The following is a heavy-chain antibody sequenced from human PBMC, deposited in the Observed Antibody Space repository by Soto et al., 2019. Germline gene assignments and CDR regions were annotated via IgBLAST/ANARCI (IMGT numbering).Heavy chain of an antibody. J-gene: IGHJ4*02. Sequence: QVQLVESGGGTVQPGRSLRLSCAASGFTFNYYGMHWVRQAPGKGLEWVAFISYDGSSKYYADSVKGRFTISRDNSKNTLYLQMDSLRAGDTAVYYCAKAGATVTTHFWGQGTLVTVSS. D-gene: IGHD4-17*01. V-gene: IGHV3-30*18. CDR1: GFTFNYYG. CDR3: AKAGATVTTHF. CDR2: ISYDGSSK.